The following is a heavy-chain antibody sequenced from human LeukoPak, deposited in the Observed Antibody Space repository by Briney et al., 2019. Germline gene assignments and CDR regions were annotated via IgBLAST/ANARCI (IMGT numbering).Heavy chain of an antibody. CDR1: GYTFTDYY. CDR2: INPKSGGT. J-gene: IGHJ4*02. D-gene: IGHD3-10*01. CDR3: ARALLWFGEPSHIDY. V-gene: IGHV1-2*02. Sequence: ASVKVSCKASGYTFTDYYMHWVRQAPGQGLEWMGWINPKSGGTSYAQTFQGRVTLTRDTSINTAYMELSRLTSDDTAVYYCARALLWFGEPSHIDYWGQGTLVTASS.